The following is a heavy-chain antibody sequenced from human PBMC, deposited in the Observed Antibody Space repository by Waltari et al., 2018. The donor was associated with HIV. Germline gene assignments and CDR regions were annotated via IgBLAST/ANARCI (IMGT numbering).Heavy chain of an antibody. Sequence: EVQLVESGGGPVKPGGSLRLSCRASGFTFNSYSLNWVRQAPGKGLEWISSISISVTFTHYEDSVKGRFTISRDNANKSVYLQMNSLRAEDTAVYYCARDSRDNSWSLNFFDPWGQGTLVTVSS. J-gene: IGHJ5*02. D-gene: IGHD6-13*01. V-gene: IGHV3-21*01. CDR1: GFTFNSYS. CDR3: ARDSRDNSWSLNFFDP. CDR2: ISISVTFT.